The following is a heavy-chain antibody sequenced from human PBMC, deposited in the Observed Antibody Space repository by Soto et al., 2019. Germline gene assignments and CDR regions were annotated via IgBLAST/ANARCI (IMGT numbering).Heavy chain of an antibody. Sequence: SETLSLTCTVSGGSISSSSYYWGWIRQPPGKGLEWIGSIYYSGSTYYNPSLKSRVTISVDTSKNQFSLKLSSVTAADTAVYYCARVNRPIEIGSGSRHFDYWGQGTLVTVSS. V-gene: IGHV4-39*01. D-gene: IGHD3-10*01. CDR1: GGSISSSSYY. CDR2: IYYSGST. J-gene: IGHJ4*02. CDR3: ARVNRPIEIGSGSRHFDY.